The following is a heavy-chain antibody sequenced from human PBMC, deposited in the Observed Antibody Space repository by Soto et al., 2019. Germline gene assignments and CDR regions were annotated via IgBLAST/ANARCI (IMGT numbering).Heavy chain of an antibody. D-gene: IGHD2-21*02. CDR3: PREGVIGGNSGNYYYYGMDV. V-gene: IGHV3-53*01. CDR2: IYSGGST. CDR1: GFTVSSNY. J-gene: IGHJ6*02. Sequence: GGSLRLSCAASGFTVSSNYMSWVRQAPGKXLEWVSVIYSGGSTYYADSVKGRFTISRDNSKNTLYLQMNSLRAEDTAVYYCPREGVIGGNSGNYYYYGMDVWGQGTTVTVSS.